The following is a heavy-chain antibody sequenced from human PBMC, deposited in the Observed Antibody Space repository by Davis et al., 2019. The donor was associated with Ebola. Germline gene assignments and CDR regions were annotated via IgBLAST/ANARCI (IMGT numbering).Heavy chain of an antibody. D-gene: IGHD6-13*01. V-gene: IGHV4-61*02. CDR2: IYTSGST. J-gene: IGHJ4*02. Sequence: PSETLSLTCTVSGGSISSGDYYWSWIRQPAGKGLEWIGRIYTSGSTNYNPSLKSRVTMSVDTSKNQFSLKLSSVTAADTAVYYCARDRVGQQEDWGQGTLVTVSS. CDR1: GGSISSGDYY. CDR3: ARDRVGQQED.